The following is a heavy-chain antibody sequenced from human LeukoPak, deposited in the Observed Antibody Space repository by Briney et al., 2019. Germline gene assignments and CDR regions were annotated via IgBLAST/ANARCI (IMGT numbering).Heavy chain of an antibody. V-gene: IGHV4-34*01. Sequence: SETLSLTCAVYGGSFSGYYWSWIRQPPGKGLEWIGEINHSGSTNYNPSLKSRVTISVDTSKNQFSLKLSSVTAADTAVYYCARTIIHAMPLDYWGQGTLVTVSS. D-gene: IGHD2-2*01. J-gene: IGHJ4*02. CDR2: INHSGST. CDR1: GGSFSGYY. CDR3: ARTIIHAMPLDY.